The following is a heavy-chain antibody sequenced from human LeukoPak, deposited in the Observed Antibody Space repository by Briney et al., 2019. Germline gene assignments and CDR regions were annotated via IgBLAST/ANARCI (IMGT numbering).Heavy chain of an antibody. J-gene: IGHJ6*02. V-gene: IGHV1-18*01. CDR2: ISAYNGNT. CDR3: ARDSSSWYESYYYGMDV. Sequence: ASVKVSCKASGYTFTSYGISWVRQAPGQGLEWMGWISAYNGNTNYAQKLQGGVTMTTDTSTSTAYMVLRSLRSDDTAVYYCARDSSSWYESYYYGMDVWGQGTTVTVSS. CDR1: GYTFTSYG. D-gene: IGHD6-13*01.